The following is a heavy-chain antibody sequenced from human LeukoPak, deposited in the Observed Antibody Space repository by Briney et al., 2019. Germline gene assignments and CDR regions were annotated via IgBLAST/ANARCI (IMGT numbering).Heavy chain of an antibody. J-gene: IGHJ4*02. Sequence: SETLSLTCTVSGGSISSGDYYWSWIRQPPGKGLEWIGYIYYSGSTYYNPSFKSRFTISVDTSKNQFSLKLSSVTAADTAVYYCARSNALRAFYYCGRGTLVTVSS. V-gene: IGHV4-30-4*01. CDR3: ARSNALRAFYY. CDR2: IYYSGST. D-gene: IGHD3-3*01. CDR1: GGSISSGDYY.